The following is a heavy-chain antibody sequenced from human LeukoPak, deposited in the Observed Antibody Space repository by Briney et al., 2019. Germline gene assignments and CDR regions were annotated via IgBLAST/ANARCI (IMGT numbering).Heavy chain of an antibody. CDR3: ARDLGYDSSGSDY. Sequence: GGSLRLSCAASGFTVSSNYMSWVRQAPGKGLEWVPVIYSGGSTYYADSVKGRFTISRDNSKNTLYLQMNSLRAEDTAVYYCARDLGYDSSGSDYWGQGTLVTVSS. CDR2: IYSGGST. CDR1: GFTVSSNY. V-gene: IGHV3-53*01. D-gene: IGHD3-22*01. J-gene: IGHJ4*02.